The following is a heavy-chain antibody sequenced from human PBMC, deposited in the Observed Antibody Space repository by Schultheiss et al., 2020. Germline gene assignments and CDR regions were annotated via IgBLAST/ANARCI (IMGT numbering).Heavy chain of an antibody. CDR3: AGESEMATTY. CDR2: INHSGST. J-gene: IGHJ4*02. CDR1: GGSFSGYY. V-gene: IGHV4-34*01. Sequence: SETMSLTCAVYGGSFSGYYWSWIRQPPGKGLEWIGEINHSGSTNYNPSLKSRVTISVDTSKNQFSLKLSSVTAADTAVYYCAGESEMATTYWGQGTLVTVSS. D-gene: IGHD5-24*01.